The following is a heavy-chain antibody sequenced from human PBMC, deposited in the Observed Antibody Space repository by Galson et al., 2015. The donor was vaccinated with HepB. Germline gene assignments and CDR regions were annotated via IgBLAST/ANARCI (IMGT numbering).Heavy chain of an antibody. CDR2: IYYSGST. J-gene: IGHJ6*02. CDR3: AREGIPVEGTGRDYYGMDV. D-gene: IGHD5-24*01. Sequence: TLSLTCTVSRGSISSGGYYWSWIRQHPGKGLEWIGYIYYSGSTYYNPSLKSRVTISVDTSKNQFSLKLSSVTAADTAVYYCAREGIPVEGTGRDYYGMDVWGQGTTVTVSS. V-gene: IGHV4-31*03. CDR1: RGSISSGGYY.